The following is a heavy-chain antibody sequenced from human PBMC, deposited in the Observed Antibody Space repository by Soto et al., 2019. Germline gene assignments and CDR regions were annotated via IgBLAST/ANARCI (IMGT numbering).Heavy chain of an antibody. J-gene: IGHJ6*03. V-gene: IGHV4-59*08. CDR2: IYYSGST. CDR3: ARSSSSSNEDYYYYMGV. Sequence: SETLSFTCTVSGASISSSYSSWFRQPPGKGLEWIGYIYYSGSTNYNPSLKSRVTISVDTSKNQFSLKLSSVTAADTAVYYCARSSSSSNEDYYYYMGVWGKGTTVTVSS. CDR1: GASISSSY. D-gene: IGHD6-6*01.